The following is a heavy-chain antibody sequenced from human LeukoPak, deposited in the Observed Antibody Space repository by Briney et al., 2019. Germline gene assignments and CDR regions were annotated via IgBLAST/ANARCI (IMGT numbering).Heavy chain of an antibody. CDR2: IYYSGST. Sequence: SETLSLTCTVSGGSISSYYWSWIRQPPGKGLEWIGYIYYSGSTNYNPSLKSRVTISVDTSKNQFSLKLSSVTAADTAVYYCASRPHDYGDYYFDYWGQGTLVTVSS. J-gene: IGHJ4*02. CDR1: GGSISSYY. CDR3: ASRPHDYGDYYFDY. D-gene: IGHD4-17*01. V-gene: IGHV4-59*01.